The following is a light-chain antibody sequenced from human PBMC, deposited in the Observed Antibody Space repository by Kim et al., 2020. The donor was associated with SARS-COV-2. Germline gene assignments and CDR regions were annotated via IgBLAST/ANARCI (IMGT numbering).Light chain of an antibody. CDR2: ENI. CDR1: SSNIGAGYD. J-gene: IGLJ3*02. V-gene: IGLV1-40*01. Sequence: QAVVTQAPSVSGAPGQRVTISCAGTSSNIGAGYDVHWYQHLPGTAPKLLIYENINRPSEVPDRFSGSKSDTTASLAIAGLRADDEADYYCQSYDRSLSGWVFGGGTQLTVL. CDR3: QSYDRSLSGWV.